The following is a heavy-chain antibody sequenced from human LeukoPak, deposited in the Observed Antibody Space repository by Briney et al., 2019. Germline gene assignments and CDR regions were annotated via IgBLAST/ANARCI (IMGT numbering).Heavy chain of an antibody. V-gene: IGHV4-39*01. CDR3: ARLGGYYDPPDY. J-gene: IGHJ4*02. CDR1: GFTFSSYE. CDR2: IHHSGDT. D-gene: IGHD3-22*01. Sequence: GSLRLSCAASGFTFSSYEMNWVRQPPGKGLEWTGTIHHSGDTYYNPSLKSRVTISVDTSKNQFSLNLSSVTAADTAVYYCARLGGYYDPPDYWGQGTLVTVSS.